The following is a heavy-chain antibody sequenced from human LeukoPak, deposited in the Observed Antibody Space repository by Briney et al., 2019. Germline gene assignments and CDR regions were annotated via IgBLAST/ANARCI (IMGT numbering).Heavy chain of an antibody. CDR1: GYTFTSYD. J-gene: IGHJ4*02. D-gene: IGHD4-17*01. V-gene: IGHV1-69*04. Sequence: ASVKVSCKASGYTFTSYDINWVRQAPGQGLEWMGRIIPILGIANYAQKFQGRVTITADKSTSTAYMELSSLRSEDTAVYYCARSSLVMTTDFDYWGQGTLVTVSS. CDR3: ARSSLVMTTDFDY. CDR2: IIPILGIA.